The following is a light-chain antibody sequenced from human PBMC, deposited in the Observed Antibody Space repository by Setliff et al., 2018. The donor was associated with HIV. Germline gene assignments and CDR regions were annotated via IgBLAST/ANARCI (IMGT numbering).Light chain of an antibody. CDR1: SSNIETHY. J-gene: IGLJ1*01. CDR2: RND. Sequence: QSVLTQPPSASGAPGQTVTISCSGSSSNIETHYVYWYQQFPGTAPKLLIYRNDQRPSGVPARFSGSKSGTSAVLTISDLRAEDEAEYFCAAWNDRPTGIYVFGTGTKVTVL. V-gene: IGLV1-47*01. CDR3: AAWNDRPTGIYV.